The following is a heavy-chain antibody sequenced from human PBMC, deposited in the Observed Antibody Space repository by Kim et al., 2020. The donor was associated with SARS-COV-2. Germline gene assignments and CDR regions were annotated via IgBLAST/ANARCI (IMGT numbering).Heavy chain of an antibody. D-gene: IGHD3-10*01. V-gene: IGHV3-9*01. J-gene: IGHJ4*02. Sequence: GGSLRLSCAASGFTFGDYAMHWVRQAPGKGLEWVSGISWNSGSIGYADSVKGRFTISRDNAKNSLYLQMNSLRAEDTALYYCAKDILYGSGSWPSASFDYWGQGTLVTVSS. CDR3: AKDILYGSGSWPSASFDY. CDR2: ISWNSGSI. CDR1: GFTFGDYA.